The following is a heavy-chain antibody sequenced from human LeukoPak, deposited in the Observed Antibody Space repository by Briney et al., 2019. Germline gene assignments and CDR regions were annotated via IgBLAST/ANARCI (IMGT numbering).Heavy chain of an antibody. CDR1: GFTFSSYA. CDR3: AREVYSGYHFDY. D-gene: IGHD5-12*01. V-gene: IGHV3-30*04. Sequence: GRSLRLSCAASGFTFSSYAMHWVRQAPGKGLEWVAVISYDGSNKYYADSVKGRFTISRDNSKNTLYLQMSSLRAEDTAVYYCAREVYSGYHFDYWGQGTLVTVSS. J-gene: IGHJ4*02. CDR2: ISYDGSNK.